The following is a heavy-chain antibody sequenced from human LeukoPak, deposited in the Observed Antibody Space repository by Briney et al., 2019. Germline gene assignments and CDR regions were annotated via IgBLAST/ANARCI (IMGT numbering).Heavy chain of an antibody. CDR2: ISGSGGST. D-gene: IGHD3-22*01. J-gene: IGHJ4*02. CDR3: AKDPAPYYYDSSGYSYYFDY. CDR1: GFTFSSYA. V-gene: IGHV3-23*01. Sequence: GGSLRLSCAASGFTFSSYAMSWVRQAPGKGLEWVSAISGSGGSTYYADSVKGRFTISRDNSKNTLYLQMNSLRAEDTAVYYCAKDPAPYYYDSSGYSYYFDYWGQGTLVTVSS.